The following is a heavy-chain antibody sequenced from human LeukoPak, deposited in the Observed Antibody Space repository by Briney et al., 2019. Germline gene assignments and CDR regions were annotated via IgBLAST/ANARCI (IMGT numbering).Heavy chain of an antibody. D-gene: IGHD4-11*01. J-gene: IGHJ6*02. Sequence: GGSLRLSCAASGFTVSSSYMSWVRQAPGKGLEWVSLIYSAGSTYYADSVKGRFTISRDNSKNTLYLQMNSLRAEDTAVYYCARQSNSGGVDVWGQGTTVTVSS. V-gene: IGHV3-66*04. CDR3: ARQSNSGGVDV. CDR2: IYSAGST. CDR1: GFTVSSSY.